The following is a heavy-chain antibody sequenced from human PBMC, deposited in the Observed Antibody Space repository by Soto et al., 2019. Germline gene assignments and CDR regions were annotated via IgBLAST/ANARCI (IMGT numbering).Heavy chain of an antibody. Sequence: QVQLVESGGGVVQPGRSLRLSCAASGFTFSSYAMHWVRQAPGKGLEWVAVISYDGSNKYYADSVKGRFTISRDNSKNTLYLQMNSLRAEDTAVYYCARHSDSSGYYYYYYGMDVWGQGTTVTVSS. V-gene: IGHV3-30-3*01. CDR2: ISYDGSNK. CDR1: GFTFSSYA. J-gene: IGHJ6*02. D-gene: IGHD3-22*01. CDR3: ARHSDSSGYYYYYYGMDV.